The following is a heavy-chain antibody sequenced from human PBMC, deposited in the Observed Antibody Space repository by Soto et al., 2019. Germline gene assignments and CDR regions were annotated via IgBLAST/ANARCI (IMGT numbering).Heavy chain of an antibody. Sequence: GGSLRLSCAASGFTFSSYGMHWVRQAPGKGLEWVAVIWYDGSNKYYADPVKGRFTISRDNSKNTLYLQMNSLRAEDTAVYYCARDDYDSSGYLGYWGQGTLVTVSS. CDR1: GFTFSSYG. D-gene: IGHD3-22*01. J-gene: IGHJ4*02. CDR2: IWYDGSNK. V-gene: IGHV3-33*01. CDR3: ARDDYDSSGYLGY.